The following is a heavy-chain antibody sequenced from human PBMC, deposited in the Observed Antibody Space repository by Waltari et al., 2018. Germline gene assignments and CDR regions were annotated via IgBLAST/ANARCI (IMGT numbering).Heavy chain of an antibody. V-gene: IGHV4-59*08. J-gene: IGHJ4*02. D-gene: IGHD3-3*01. Sequence: QVQLQESGPGLVKSSETLSLTCTVPGGSIDSYYWSWIRQSPGKGLEWIGYIFYSGSTNYNPSLESRVTISVDTSKNQFSLRLNSVTAADTAIYFCARHAKVWSGYSSYFDYWGQGTLVTVSS. CDR1: GGSIDSYY. CDR2: IFYSGST. CDR3: ARHAKVWSGYSSYFDY.